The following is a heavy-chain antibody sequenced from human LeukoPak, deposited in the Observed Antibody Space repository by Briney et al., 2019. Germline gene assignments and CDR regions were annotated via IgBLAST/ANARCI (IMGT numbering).Heavy chain of an antibody. CDR1: GGSLTSYY. V-gene: IGHV4-4*07. J-gene: IGHJ4*02. D-gene: IGHD6-19*01. CDR2: ISTTGST. Sequence: SDTLSLTCTVSGGSLTSYYWGWIRQPAGRGLEWIGRISTTGSTGYNPSLKSQFTMSVDTSKNQFSLKLPSVTAADTAVYYCARLASGSFHYWGQGTLVTVSS. CDR3: ARLASGSFHY.